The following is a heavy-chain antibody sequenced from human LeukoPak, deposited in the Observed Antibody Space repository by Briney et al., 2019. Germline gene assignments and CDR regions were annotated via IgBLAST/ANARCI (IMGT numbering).Heavy chain of an antibody. D-gene: IGHD3-10*01. CDR1: GGSFSGYY. CDR3: ARRPQFTMVCGVPLLGYYMDV. Sequence: SETLSLTCAVYGGSFSGYYWSWIRQPPGKGLKWIGEIDHSGITSYNPSLKSRVTISVDTSKNQFSLKLSSVSAADTAVYYCARRPQFTMVCGVPLLGYYMDVWGRRTTVTLSS. V-gene: IGHV4-34*01. CDR2: IDHSGIT. J-gene: IGHJ6*03.